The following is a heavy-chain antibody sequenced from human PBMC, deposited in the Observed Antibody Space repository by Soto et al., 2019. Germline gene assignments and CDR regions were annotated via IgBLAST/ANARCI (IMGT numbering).Heavy chain of an antibody. V-gene: IGHV1-18*01. J-gene: IGHJ4*02. CDR2: ISAYNGNT. CDR1: GYTFTSYG. D-gene: IGHD1-26*01. Sequence: ASVKVSCKASGYTFTSYGISWVRQAPGQGLEWMGWISAYNGNTNYAQKLQGRVTMTTDTSTSTAYMELRSLRSDDTAVYYCASERTKWELLGYSGQGTQVTVSS. CDR3: ASERTKWELLGY.